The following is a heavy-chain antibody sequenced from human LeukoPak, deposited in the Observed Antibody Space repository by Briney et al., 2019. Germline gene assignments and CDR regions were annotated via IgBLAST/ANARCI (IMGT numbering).Heavy chain of an antibody. J-gene: IGHJ4*02. V-gene: IGHV4-34*01. Sequence: KPSETLSLTCAVYGGSFSGYYWSWIRQPPGKGLEWIGEINHSGSTNYNLSLKSRVTISVDTSKNQFSLKLSSVTAADTAVYHCARGPSDYGDYLFDYWGQGTLVTVSS. CDR3: ARGPSDYGDYLFDY. CDR1: GGSFSGYY. D-gene: IGHD4-17*01. CDR2: INHSGST.